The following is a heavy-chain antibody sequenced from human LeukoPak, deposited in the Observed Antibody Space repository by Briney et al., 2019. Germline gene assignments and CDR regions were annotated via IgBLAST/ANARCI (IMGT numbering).Heavy chain of an antibody. Sequence: GGSLRLSCAASGFTFSSYSMNWVRQAPGKGLEWVSYISSSSTSIYYADSVKGRFTISGDNAKNSLFLQMNSLRAEDTAVYYCARPRYGGYDRNWFDPWGQGTLVTVSS. D-gene: IGHD5-12*01. V-gene: IGHV3-48*01. CDR2: ISSSSTSI. J-gene: IGHJ5*02. CDR3: ARPRYGGYDRNWFDP. CDR1: GFTFSSYS.